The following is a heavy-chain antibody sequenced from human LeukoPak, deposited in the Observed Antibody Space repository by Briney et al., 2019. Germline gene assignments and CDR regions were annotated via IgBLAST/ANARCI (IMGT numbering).Heavy chain of an antibody. CDR1: GYSISSGYY. J-gene: IGHJ4*02. CDR3: ARGYGSGRKFDY. CDR2: IYHSGST. Sequence: PSETLSLTCTVSGYSISSGYYWGWIRQPPGKGLERIGSIYHSGSTYYNPSLKSRVTISVDTSKNQFSLKLSSVTAADTAVYYCARGYGSGRKFDYWGQGTLVTVSS. D-gene: IGHD3-10*01. V-gene: IGHV4-38-2*02.